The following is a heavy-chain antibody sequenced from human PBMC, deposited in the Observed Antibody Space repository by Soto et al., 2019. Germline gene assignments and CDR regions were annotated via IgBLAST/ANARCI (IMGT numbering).Heavy chain of an antibody. V-gene: IGHV4-61*01. CDR1: GGSVSGGSYY. CDR3: XXXXXXXEEDV. CDR2: IYFSGST. Sequence: QVQLQESGPGRVKPSETLSLTCTVSGGSVSGGSYYWNWIRQPPGKGLEWIGYIYFSGSTNYNPSLKSRVTMSIDTSKNQFSXKLXXXXXXXXXXXXXXXXXXXXEEDVWGQGTTVTXXS. J-gene: IGHJ6*02.